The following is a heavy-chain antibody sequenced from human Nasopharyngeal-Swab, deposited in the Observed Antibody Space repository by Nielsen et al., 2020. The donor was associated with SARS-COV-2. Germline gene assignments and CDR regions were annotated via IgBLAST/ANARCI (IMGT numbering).Heavy chain of an antibody. CDR3: ARDRVFLVRGFDY. Sequence: GESLKIFCAASGFTFSSHWMSWVRQAPGKGLEWVANIKQDGSEKYYVDSVKGRFTISRDNSKNTLYLQMNSLRAEDTAVYYCARDRVFLVRGFDYWGQGTLVTVSS. J-gene: IGHJ4*02. CDR2: IKQDGSEK. V-gene: IGHV3-7*01. D-gene: IGHD3-10*01. CDR1: GFTFSSHW.